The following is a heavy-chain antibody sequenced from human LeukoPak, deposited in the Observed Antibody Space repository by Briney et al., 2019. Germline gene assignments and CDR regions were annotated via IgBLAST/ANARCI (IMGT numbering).Heavy chain of an antibody. V-gene: IGHV1-8*01. J-gene: IGHJ6*02. CDR2: MNPNTGLT. Sequence: ASVKVSCKASGYTLTTSDINWVRQATGQGLEWMGWMNPNTGLTGFTQKFQGRVTMTRSISLNTAYMELSSLRSEDTAVYFCGRVQSGSLLRYGMDVWGQGTTVTVSS. D-gene: IGHD3-10*01. CDR1: GYTLTTSD. CDR3: GRVQSGSLLRYGMDV.